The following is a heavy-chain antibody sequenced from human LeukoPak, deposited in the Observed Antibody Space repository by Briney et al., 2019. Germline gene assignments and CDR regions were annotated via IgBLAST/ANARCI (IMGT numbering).Heavy chain of an antibody. J-gene: IGHJ4*02. D-gene: IGHD1-14*01. CDR2: SSGSGDST. CDR3: AKDVGTLTLWDY. V-gene: IGHV3-23*01. Sequence: GGSLRLSCAASGFTFSRYAMSWVRQAPGKGLEWVSASSGSGDSTYYADSVKGRFTISRDSSKNTLYLQLNSLRAEDTAVYYCAKDVGTLTLWDYWGQGTLVTVSS. CDR1: GFTFSRYA.